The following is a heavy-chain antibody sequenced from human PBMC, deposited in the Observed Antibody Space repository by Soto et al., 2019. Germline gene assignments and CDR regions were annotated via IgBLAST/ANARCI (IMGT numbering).Heavy chain of an antibody. Sequence: XXTLCLPCTVAGGSITSSSYYWGSIRQPPGKGLEWIGSIYYSGSTYYNPSLKSRVTISVDTSKNQFSLKLSSVTAADTAVYYCATQEVGGSYVYTFAPWGQGTLVTVSS. CDR3: ATQEVGGSYVYTFAP. CDR1: GGSITSSSYY. D-gene: IGHD1-26*01. J-gene: IGHJ5*02. CDR2: IYYSGST. V-gene: IGHV4-39*01.